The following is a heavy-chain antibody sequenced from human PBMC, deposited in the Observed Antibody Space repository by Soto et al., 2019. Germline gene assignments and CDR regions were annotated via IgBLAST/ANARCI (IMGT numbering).Heavy chain of an antibody. J-gene: IGHJ4*02. CDR3: AKGRIAVASDY. D-gene: IGHD6-19*01. Sequence: GGSLRVSCAASGFTFSSYAVSWVRQAPGKGLEWVSSMSGAGRSSYDADSMKGRFTISRDNSKNTLYLQMNSLRAEDTAVYYCAKGRIAVASDYWGQGTLVTVSS. V-gene: IGHV3-23*01. CDR2: MSGAGRSS. CDR1: GFTFSSYA.